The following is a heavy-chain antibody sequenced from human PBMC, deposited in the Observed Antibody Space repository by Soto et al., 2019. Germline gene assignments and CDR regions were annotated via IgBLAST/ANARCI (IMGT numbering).Heavy chain of an antibody. CDR2: IYPADSDS. J-gene: IGHJ6*02. CDR1: GYTFTRYW. Sequence: PGESLKISCKGSGYTFTRYWIGWVRQMPGKGLERMGIIYPADSDSRYSPSLQGQVTVSADKSISTAYLRWSSLKASDTAMYYCARLAAAGTPSYYYGMDVWGQGTTVTVSS. D-gene: IGHD6-13*01. CDR3: ARLAAAGTPSYYYGMDV. V-gene: IGHV5-51*01.